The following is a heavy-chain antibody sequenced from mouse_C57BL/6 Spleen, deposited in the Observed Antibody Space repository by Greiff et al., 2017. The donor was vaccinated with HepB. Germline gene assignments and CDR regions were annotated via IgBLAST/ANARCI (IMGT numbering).Heavy chain of an antibody. CDR2: INPSTGGT. V-gene: IGHV1-42*01. D-gene: IGHD2-2*01. CDR1: GYSFTGYY. CDR3: ARGGYDDWFAY. Sequence: EVQLHQSGPELVKPGASVKISCKASGYSFTGYYMNWVKQSPEKSLEWIGEINPSTGGTTYNQKFKAKATLTVDKSSSTAYMQLKSLTSEDSAVYYCARGGYDDWFAYWGQGTLVTVSA. J-gene: IGHJ3*01.